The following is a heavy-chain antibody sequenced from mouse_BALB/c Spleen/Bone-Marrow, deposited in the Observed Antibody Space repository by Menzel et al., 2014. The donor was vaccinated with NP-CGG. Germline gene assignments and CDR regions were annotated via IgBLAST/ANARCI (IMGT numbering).Heavy chain of an antibody. CDR2: IDTSDSYT. J-gene: IGHJ2*01. V-gene: IGHV1-69*01. CDR3: ARRGVYYYGSFDY. Sequence: VQGVESGAELVMPGASVKMSCKASGYTFTDYWMHWVKQRPGQGLEWIGAIDTSDSYTSYNQKFKGKATLTVDESSSTAYMQLSSLTSEDSAVYYCARRGVYYYGSFDYWGQGTTLTVSS. D-gene: IGHD1-1*01. CDR1: GYTFTDYW.